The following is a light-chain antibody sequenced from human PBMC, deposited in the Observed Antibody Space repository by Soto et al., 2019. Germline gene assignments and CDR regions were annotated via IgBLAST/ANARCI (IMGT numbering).Light chain of an antibody. Sequence: QSALTQPRSVSGSPGQSVTISCTGTNSDVGGYHYVSWYQQHPGKAPKLMLYDVSKRPSGVPDRFSGSKSGNTASLTISGLQAEDEADYYCCSYAGRYTWVFGGGTKVTVL. CDR1: NSDVGGYHY. CDR2: DVS. J-gene: IGLJ2*01. CDR3: CSYAGRYTWV. V-gene: IGLV2-11*01.